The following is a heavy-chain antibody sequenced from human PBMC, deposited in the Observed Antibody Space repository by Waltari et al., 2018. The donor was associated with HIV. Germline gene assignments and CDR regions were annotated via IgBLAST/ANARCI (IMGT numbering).Heavy chain of an antibody. J-gene: IGHJ4*02. Sequence: EVQLVESGGGLVQPGGSLRLSCAASGFTVSSNYMSWVRQAPGKGLEWVSVIYSGDRTYYTYSVKGRCTISRDNSKNTLYLQMNSMRAEETAVYYCARHAPYGDLCWWGQGTLVTVSS. CDR1: GFTVSSNY. D-gene: IGHD4-17*01. CDR3: ARHAPYGDLCW. V-gene: IGHV3-66*04. CDR2: IYSGDRT.